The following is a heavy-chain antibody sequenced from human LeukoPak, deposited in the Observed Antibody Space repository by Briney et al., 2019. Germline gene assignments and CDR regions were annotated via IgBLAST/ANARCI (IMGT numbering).Heavy chain of an antibody. D-gene: IGHD3-3*01. CDR1: GFTFSSYA. CDR3: ARDSKSASYYDFWSGYSGYYYYYMDV. Sequence: GGSLRLSCAASGFTFSSYAMSWVRQAPGKGLEWVSAISGSGGSTYYADSVKGRFTISRDNSKNTLYLQMGSLRAEDMAVYYCARDSKSASYYDFWSGYSGYYYYYMDVWGKGTTVTVSS. CDR2: ISGSGGST. V-gene: IGHV3-23*01. J-gene: IGHJ6*03.